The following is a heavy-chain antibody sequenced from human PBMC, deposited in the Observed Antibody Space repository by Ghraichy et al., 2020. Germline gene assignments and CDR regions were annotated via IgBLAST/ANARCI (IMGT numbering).Heavy chain of an antibody. CDR2: ISSGGGTI. Sequence: GGSLRLSCAASGFTFSTYIMNWVRQAPGKGLEWVSYISSGGGTIYYADSVKGRFTISRDNAKNSLYLQMNSLRAEDTAVYYCASGYNYGYRYFDYWGQGTLVTVAS. V-gene: IGHV3-48*04. CDR1: GFTFSTYI. CDR3: ASGYNYGYRYFDY. D-gene: IGHD5-18*01. J-gene: IGHJ4*02.